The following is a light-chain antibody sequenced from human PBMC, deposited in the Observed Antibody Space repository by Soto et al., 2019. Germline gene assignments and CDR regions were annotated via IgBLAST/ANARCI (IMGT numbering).Light chain of an antibody. CDR3: LRTYSSLPIT. V-gene: IGKV1-39*01. Sequence: DTQMTQSPSSLSASVGDRVTITCRASQNIYSNLNWYQQKPGNAPNILIYAASSLESAVPAMFSGSGSGTQFTLTIAGLQPEDFATYSCLRTYSSLPITSGQRTRLDI. CDR1: QNIYSN. CDR2: AAS. J-gene: IGKJ5*01.